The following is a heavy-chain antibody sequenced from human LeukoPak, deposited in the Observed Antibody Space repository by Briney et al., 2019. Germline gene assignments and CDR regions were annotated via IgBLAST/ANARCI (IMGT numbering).Heavy chain of an antibody. Sequence: GGSLRLSCAASGFTFDDYGMSWVRQAPGKGLEWVSGISWNSGSIGYADSVKGRFTISRDNAKNSLYLQMNSLRAEDTALYYCAKDKAVDTAMAPVFDYWGQGALVTVSS. J-gene: IGHJ4*02. CDR3: AKDKAVDTAMAPVFDY. V-gene: IGHV3-9*01. CDR2: ISWNSGSI. D-gene: IGHD5-18*01. CDR1: GFTFDDYG.